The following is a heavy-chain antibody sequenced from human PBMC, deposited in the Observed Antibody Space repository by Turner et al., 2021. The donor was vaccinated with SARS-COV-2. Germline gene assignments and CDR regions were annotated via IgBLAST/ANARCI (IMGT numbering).Heavy chain of an antibody. V-gene: IGHV1-24*01. CDR2: FDPEDGET. CDR3: ATGYQLRVNWFDP. CDR1: GYTLTELS. Sequence: QVQLVQSGAEVKKPRAAVKVSLKISGYTLTELSMYRVRQGPGKGLGWMGGFDPEDGETIYAQNFKGRVTMTEDTSTDTAYMEVSGLRSGDTAVYFCATGYQLRVNWFDPWGQGTLVTVSS. J-gene: IGHJ5*02. D-gene: IGHD2-2*01.